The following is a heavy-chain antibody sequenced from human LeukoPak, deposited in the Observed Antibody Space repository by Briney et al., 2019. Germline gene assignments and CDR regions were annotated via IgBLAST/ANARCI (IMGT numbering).Heavy chain of an antibody. Sequence: ASVKVSCKASGGTFSSYAISWVRQAPGQGLEWMGGIIPIFGTANYARKFQGRVTITADESTSTAYMELSSLRSEDTAVYYCARDQGTYGDYLVEGFDPWGQGTLVTVSS. D-gene: IGHD4-17*01. J-gene: IGHJ5*02. CDR2: IIPIFGTA. CDR3: ARDQGTYGDYLVEGFDP. CDR1: GGTFSSYA. V-gene: IGHV1-69*01.